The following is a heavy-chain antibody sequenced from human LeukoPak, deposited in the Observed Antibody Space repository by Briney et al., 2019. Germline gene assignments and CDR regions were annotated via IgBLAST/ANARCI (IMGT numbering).Heavy chain of an antibody. CDR3: APTVTTYVP. CDR2: ISSSSSYI. CDR1: GFTFSSYN. J-gene: IGHJ5*02. D-gene: IGHD4-11*01. Sequence: PGGSLRLSCAASGFTFSSYNMNWVRQAPGKGLEWVSSISSSSSYIYYADSVKGRFTISRDNAKNSLHRQMNSLRAEDRAVYYCAPTVTTYVPWGQGTLVTVSS. V-gene: IGHV3-21*01.